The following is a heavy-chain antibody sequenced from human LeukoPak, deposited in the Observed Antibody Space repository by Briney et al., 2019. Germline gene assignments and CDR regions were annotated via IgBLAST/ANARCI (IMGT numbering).Heavy chain of an antibody. Sequence: PSETLSLTCSVSGGSISGSGYYWAWIRLPPGKGLEWIGSIYYTGSTHYNSSLKSRVTMSVDTSKNQFSLKLSSVTAADTAVYYCASPLGGFDNWGQGTLVTVSS. D-gene: IGHD3-16*01. CDR3: ASPLGGFDN. J-gene: IGHJ4*02. CDR2: IYYTGST. V-gene: IGHV4-39*01. CDR1: GGSISGSGYY.